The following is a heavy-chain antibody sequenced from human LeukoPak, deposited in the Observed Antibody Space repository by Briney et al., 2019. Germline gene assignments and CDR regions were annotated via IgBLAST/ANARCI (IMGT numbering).Heavy chain of an antibody. CDR1: GYTFTSYD. D-gene: IGHD3-22*01. Sequence: ASVKVSCKASGYTFTSYDISWVRQAPGQGLEWMGWISAYNGNTNYAQKLQGRVTMTTDTSTSTAYMELRSLRSDDTAVYYCAIHEYYYDSSGSDIGDYWGQGTLVTVSS. CDR2: ISAYNGNT. CDR3: AIHEYYYDSSGSDIGDY. J-gene: IGHJ4*02. V-gene: IGHV1-18*01.